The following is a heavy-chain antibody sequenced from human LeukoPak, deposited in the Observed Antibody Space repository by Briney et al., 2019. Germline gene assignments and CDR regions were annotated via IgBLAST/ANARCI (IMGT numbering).Heavy chain of an antibody. Sequence: PSETLSLTCTVSGYSISSGYYWGWIRQPPGKGLEWIGSIYHSGSTYYNPSLKSRVTISVDTSKNQFSLKLSSVTAADTAVYYCARIAARPGWFDPWGQGTLVTVSS. J-gene: IGHJ5*02. CDR1: GYSISSGYY. CDR3: ARIAARPGWFDP. V-gene: IGHV4-38-2*02. D-gene: IGHD6-6*01. CDR2: IYHSGST.